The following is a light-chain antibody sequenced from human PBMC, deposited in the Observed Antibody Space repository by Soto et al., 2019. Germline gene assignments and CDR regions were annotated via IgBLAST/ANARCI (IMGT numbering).Light chain of an antibody. CDR1: QSVSSN. J-gene: IGKJ1*01. Sequence: EIVMTQSPATLSVSPGERATLSCSAIQSVSSNLAWYQQKPGQAPGLLIYGASTRATGIPARFNGSGSGTEFTLNISSLQSEDCAVYYCQQYNNWPPWTFGQGTKVEIK. CDR3: QQYNNWPPWT. CDR2: GAS. V-gene: IGKV3-15*01.